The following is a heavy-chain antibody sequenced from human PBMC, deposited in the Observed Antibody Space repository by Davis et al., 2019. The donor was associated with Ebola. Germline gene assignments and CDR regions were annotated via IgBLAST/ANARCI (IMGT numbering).Heavy chain of an antibody. J-gene: IGHJ4*02. CDR1: GFIFSSYT. CDR3: ARDAREMATNY. Sequence: GESLKISCAASGFIFSSYTMNWVRQAPGKGLEWVSSISVSSGYIYYEDSVKGRFTISRDNAKNSLFLQMNSLRAEDTAVYFCARDAREMATNYWGQGTLVTVSS. D-gene: IGHD5-24*01. V-gene: IGHV3-21*01. CDR2: ISVSSGYI.